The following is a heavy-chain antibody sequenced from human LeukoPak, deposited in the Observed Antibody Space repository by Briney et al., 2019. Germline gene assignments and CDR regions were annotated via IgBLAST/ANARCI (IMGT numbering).Heavy chain of an antibody. J-gene: IGHJ5*02. CDR3: TTDRACIVAANCDWLDP. Sequence: GGSLRLSCAASGFTFSNAWMSWVRQAPGKGLEWVGRIKRKTDGGTTDYAAPVKGRFTISRDDSKNTLYLQMNSLKTEDTALYYCTTDRACIVAANCDWLDPWGQGTLVTVSS. CDR1: GFTFSNAW. D-gene: IGHD6-25*01. CDR2: IKRKTDGGTT. V-gene: IGHV3-15*01.